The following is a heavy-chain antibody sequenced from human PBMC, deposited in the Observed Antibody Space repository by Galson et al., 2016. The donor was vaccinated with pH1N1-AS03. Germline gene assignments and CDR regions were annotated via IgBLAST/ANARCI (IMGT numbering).Heavy chain of an antibody. J-gene: IGHJ4*02. CDR3: ARRYYFDY. D-gene: IGHD3-16*02. Sequence: SVKVSCKASGYTLTRYYMHWVRQAPGQGLEWMGIIDPSGGPTTYAPKFQGRITITTDTSTSSVYMELVSLRSEDTAVYYCARRYYFDYWGQGTLVTVSS. CDR1: GYTLTRYY. V-gene: IGHV1-46*01. CDR2: IDPSGGPT.